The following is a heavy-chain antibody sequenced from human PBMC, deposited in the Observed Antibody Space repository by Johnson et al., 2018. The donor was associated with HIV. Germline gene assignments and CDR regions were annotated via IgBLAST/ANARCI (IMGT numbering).Heavy chain of an antibody. CDR3: ARDRNYYDSSAQGAFDI. CDR2: IGTAGDT. J-gene: IGHJ3*02. Sequence: VQLVESGGGVVQPGRSLRLSCAASGFTFSSYGMHWVRQATGKGLEWVSAIGTAGDTYYPGSVKGRFTIYRENAKNSLYLQMNSLRAVDTAVYYCARDRNYYDSSAQGAFDIWGQGTLVTVSS. D-gene: IGHD3-22*01. V-gene: IGHV3-13*01. CDR1: GFTFSSYG.